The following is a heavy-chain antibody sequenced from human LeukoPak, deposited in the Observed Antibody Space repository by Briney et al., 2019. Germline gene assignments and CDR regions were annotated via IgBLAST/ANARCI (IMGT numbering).Heavy chain of an antibody. V-gene: IGHV3-23*01. D-gene: IGHD1-26*01. J-gene: IGHJ4*02. CDR1: GFAFGSEA. CDR2: ISGSGGST. CDR3: AREGGSYWGLDY. Sequence: GGSLRLSCAVSGFAFGSEAMSWVRQAPGKGLEWVSGISGSGGSTYYADSVKGRFTISRDNSKNTLYLQMNSLRVEDTAVYYCAREGGSYWGLDYWGQGTLVTVSS.